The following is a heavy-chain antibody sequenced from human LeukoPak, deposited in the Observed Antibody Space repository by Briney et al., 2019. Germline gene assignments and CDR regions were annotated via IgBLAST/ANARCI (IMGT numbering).Heavy chain of an antibody. D-gene: IGHD3-10*01. CDR1: GGSISSSSYY. Sequence: SETLSLTCTVSGGSISSSSYYWGWIRQPPGKGLEWIGSIYYSGSTYYNPSLKSRVTISVDTSKNQFSLKLSSVTAADTAVYYCARLGPYYYGSGSPNFDYWGQGTLVTVSS. J-gene: IGHJ4*02. CDR2: IYYSGST. CDR3: ARLGPYYYGSGSPNFDY. V-gene: IGHV4-39*01.